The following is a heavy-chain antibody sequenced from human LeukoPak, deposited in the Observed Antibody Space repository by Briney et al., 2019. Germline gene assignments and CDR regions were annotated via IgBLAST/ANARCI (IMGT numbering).Heavy chain of an antibody. CDR1: GFTFSNYE. Sequence: PGGSLRLSCAASGFTFSNYEMNWVRQAPGKGLEWVSYISSSGSTIYYADSVKGRFTISRDNAKNSLYLHMNSLRAEDTAVYYCARDSPFGPGDYYYYMNVWGKGTTVTVSS. D-gene: IGHD3-10*01. V-gene: IGHV3-48*03. J-gene: IGHJ6*03. CDR3: ARDSPFGPGDYYYYMNV. CDR2: ISSSGSTI.